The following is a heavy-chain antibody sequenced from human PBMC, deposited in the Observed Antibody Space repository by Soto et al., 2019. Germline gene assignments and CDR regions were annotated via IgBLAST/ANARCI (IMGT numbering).Heavy chain of an antibody. D-gene: IGHD1-26*01. J-gene: IGHJ4*02. V-gene: IGHV3-33*01. Sequence: QVQLVQSGGGVVQPGRSLRLSCEASGFNFRGYGMHWVRQAPGKGLEWVAITRHDGSNTYYADSVRGRFTISRDNSKNTLYLQMNSLRVEVTAVYYCARDGVGITTFFGYFDYWGQGTLITVSS. CDR2: TRHDGSNT. CDR3: ARDGVGITTFFGYFDY. CDR1: GFNFRGYG.